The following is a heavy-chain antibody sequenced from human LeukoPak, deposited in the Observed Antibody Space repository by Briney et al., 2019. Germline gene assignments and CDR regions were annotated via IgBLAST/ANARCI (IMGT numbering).Heavy chain of an antibody. CDR2: ISGDGRNI. J-gene: IGHJ6*02. CDR1: GFTFSSYW. D-gene: IGHD3-9*01. Sequence: QPGGSLRLSCVASGFTFSSYWMHWVRHDPRKGLVWVSRISGDGRNINYADSVRGRFTISRDNAKNTLYLQMNTLRVEDTAVYYFTRDLMDYDVSTGLHHYYMDVWGQGTTVTVSS. V-gene: IGHV3-74*01. CDR3: TRDLMDYDVSTGLHHYYMDV.